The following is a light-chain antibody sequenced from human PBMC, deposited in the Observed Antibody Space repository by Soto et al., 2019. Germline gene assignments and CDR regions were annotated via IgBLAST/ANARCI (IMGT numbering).Light chain of an antibody. CDR3: QQYGSSPPVT. CDR2: GAS. Sequence: EIVLTQSPGTLSLSPGERATLSCRASQSVSSSYLAWYQQKPGQAPRLLIYGASSRATGIPDRFSGSWSGTDVTLTISRLEPEDFAVYYCQQYGSSPPVTFGGGTKVEIK. CDR1: QSVSSSY. J-gene: IGKJ4*01. V-gene: IGKV3-20*01.